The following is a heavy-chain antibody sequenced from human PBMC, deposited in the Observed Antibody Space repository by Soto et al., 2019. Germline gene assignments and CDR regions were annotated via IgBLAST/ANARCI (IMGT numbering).Heavy chain of an antibody. Sequence: QVQLVQSGAEVKKPGSSVKVSCKASGGTFSSYAISWVRQAPGQGLEWMGGIIPIFGTANYAQKFQGRVTIPADESTSTAYMELSSLRSEDTAVYYCARAGTGYSSSWYYYYGMDVWGQGTTVTVSS. CDR3: ARAGTGYSSSWYYYYGMDV. J-gene: IGHJ6*02. D-gene: IGHD6-13*01. V-gene: IGHV1-69*01. CDR1: GGTFSSYA. CDR2: IIPIFGTA.